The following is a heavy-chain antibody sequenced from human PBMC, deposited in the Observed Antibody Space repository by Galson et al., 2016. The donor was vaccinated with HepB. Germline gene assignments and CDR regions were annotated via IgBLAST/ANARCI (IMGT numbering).Heavy chain of an antibody. J-gene: IGHJ6*02. CDR1: GASIDSSNY. CDR3: ARSCGNVACYPMYQYFGVDV. V-gene: IGHV4/OR15-8*03. D-gene: IGHD3-10*01. Sequence: SETLSLTCNVSGASIDSSNYWTWVRQAPGKGLEWIGEVYHFGTASVYPSLKSRVTLSVDKSKNYFSLTLTSVTAADTAVYFCARSCGNVACYPMYQYFGVDVWGQGITVTVSS. CDR2: VYHFGTA.